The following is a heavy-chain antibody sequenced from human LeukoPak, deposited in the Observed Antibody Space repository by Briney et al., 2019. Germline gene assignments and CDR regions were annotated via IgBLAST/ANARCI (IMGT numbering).Heavy chain of an antibody. V-gene: IGHV3-23*01. J-gene: IGHJ4*02. CDR1: GFTFSVYT. CDR2: ISGSGGST. CDR3: AKEKGSGYFDY. Sequence: GGSLRLSCAASGFTFSVYTMAWVRQAPGKGLEWVSAISGSGGSTYYADSVKGRFTISRDNSKNTLYLQMNSLRAEDTAVYYCAKEKGSGYFDYWGQGTLVTVSS. D-gene: IGHD3-22*01.